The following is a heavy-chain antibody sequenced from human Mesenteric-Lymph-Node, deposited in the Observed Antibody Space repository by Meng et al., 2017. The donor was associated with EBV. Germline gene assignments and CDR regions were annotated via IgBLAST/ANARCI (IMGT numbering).Heavy chain of an antibody. CDR3: ARNVQSCSGSNCYHWFDP. CDR2: IYHSGGT. CDR1: GVSITSNNW. D-gene: IGHD2-2*01. J-gene: IGHJ5*02. V-gene: IGHV4-4*02. Sequence: QGQRHVSGQELVKPSGTLSLTCTVSGVSITSNNWWAWVRQPPGKGLEWIGKIYHSGGTNYNPSLESRVTISVDKSTNQFSLRVSSVTAADTAVYYCARNVQSCSGSNCYHWFDPWGQGTLVTVFS.